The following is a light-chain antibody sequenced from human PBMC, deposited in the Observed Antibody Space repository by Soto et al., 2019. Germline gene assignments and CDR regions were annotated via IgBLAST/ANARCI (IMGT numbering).Light chain of an antibody. CDR2: DAS. V-gene: IGKV3-15*01. CDR3: QQCSNWPLT. Sequence: EIVMTQSPATLSVSPGEGATLSCKASQTVYNNLAWYHQRPGQPPRLLIYDASTRATGISARFSGSGYGTEFTLTISSLQSEDFAVYLCQQCSNWPLTFGGGTKVEIK. CDR1: QTVYNN. J-gene: IGKJ4*01.